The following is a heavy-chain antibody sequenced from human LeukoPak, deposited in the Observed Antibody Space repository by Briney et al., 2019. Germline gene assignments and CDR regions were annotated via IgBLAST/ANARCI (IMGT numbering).Heavy chain of an antibody. CDR3: ARDLVTVTKGFDI. V-gene: IGHV4-59*11. CDR1: GDSLSSHY. D-gene: IGHD4-17*01. Sequence: PSETLSLTCAVSGDSLSSHYWTWIRQSPETGLEWIGYISHIGRTNYNPSLKSRVTISIDTSKNQFSLKLRSVTAADTAVYYCARDLVTVTKGFDIWGQGTMVSVSS. J-gene: IGHJ3*02. CDR2: ISHIGRT.